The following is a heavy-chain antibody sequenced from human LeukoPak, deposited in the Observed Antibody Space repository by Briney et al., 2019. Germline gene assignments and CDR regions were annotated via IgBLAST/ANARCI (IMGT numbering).Heavy chain of an antibody. CDR3: ATPLEPPTYYYYGMDV. Sequence: GASVKVSCKASGYTFTTYGISWVRQAPGQGLEWMGWISAYNDNTKYAQNLQGRVTMTRDTSTSTVYMELSSLRSEDTAVYYCATPLEPPTYYYYGMDVWGQGTTVTVSS. J-gene: IGHJ6*02. CDR2: ISAYNDNT. D-gene: IGHD3-3*01. CDR1: GYTFTTYG. V-gene: IGHV1-18*01.